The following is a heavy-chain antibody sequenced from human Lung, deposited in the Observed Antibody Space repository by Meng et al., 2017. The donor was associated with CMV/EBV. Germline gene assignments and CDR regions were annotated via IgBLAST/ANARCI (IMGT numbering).Heavy chain of an antibody. Sequence: ESLKISCKGSGYSFTGYDINWVRQATGQGLEWMGWMNPNTGDTGYAQEFQGRVTMTSNSSISTAYMELSSLISEDTAIYYCVRGNWGDYWGQGTLVTVSS. CDR2: MNPNTGDT. CDR3: VRGNWGDY. J-gene: IGHJ4*02. D-gene: IGHD7-27*01. V-gene: IGHV1-8*01. CDR1: GYSFTGYD.